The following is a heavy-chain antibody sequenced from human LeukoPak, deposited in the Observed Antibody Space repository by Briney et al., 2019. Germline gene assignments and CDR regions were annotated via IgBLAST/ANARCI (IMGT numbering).Heavy chain of an antibody. J-gene: IGHJ6*02. CDR2: IRSKAYGATT. V-gene: IGHV3-49*04. Sequence: GGSLRLSCIASGFIFGDHAMSWVRQAPGKGLGWVGFIRSKAYGATTEYAASVKGRFTISRDDSNGIAYLQMDYLKTEDTALYYCSRGPILLWIHNGMDVWGQGTTVTVSS. D-gene: IGHD3-10*01. CDR1: GFIFGDHA. CDR3: SRGPILLWIHNGMDV.